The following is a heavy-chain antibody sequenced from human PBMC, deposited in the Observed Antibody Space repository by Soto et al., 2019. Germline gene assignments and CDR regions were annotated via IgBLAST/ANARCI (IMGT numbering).Heavy chain of an antibody. CDR1: GFTFSSYA. D-gene: IGHD3-10*01. J-gene: IGHJ6*02. CDR2: ISGSGGST. Sequence: EVQLLESGGGLVQPGGSLRLSCAASGFTFSSYAMSWVRQAPGKGLEWVSAISGSGGSTYYADSVKGRFTISRDNSKKTLYLQMNSLRAEDTAVYYCAKNMVRGVIDYYYYGMDVWGQGTTVTVSS. V-gene: IGHV3-23*01. CDR3: AKNMVRGVIDYYYYGMDV.